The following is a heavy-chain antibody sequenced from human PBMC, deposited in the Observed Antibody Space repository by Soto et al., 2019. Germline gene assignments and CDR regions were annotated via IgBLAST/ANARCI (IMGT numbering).Heavy chain of an antibody. CDR1: GGSISSGGYS. J-gene: IGHJ4*02. Sequence: SETLSLTCAVSGGSISSGGYSWSWIRQPPGKGLEWIGYIYHSGSTYYNPSLKSRVTISVDTSRNQFSLQLSSVTPEDTAVYYCTRDRGGLGHWGQGTLVTVSS. D-gene: IGHD3-10*01. V-gene: IGHV4-30-2*01. CDR3: TRDRGGLGH. CDR2: IYHSGST.